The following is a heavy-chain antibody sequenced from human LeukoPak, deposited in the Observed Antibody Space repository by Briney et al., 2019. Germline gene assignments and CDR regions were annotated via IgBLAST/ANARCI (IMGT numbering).Heavy chain of an antibody. CDR2: IYYSGST. CDR1: GGSISSYY. J-gene: IGHJ4*02. V-gene: IGHV4-59*01. Sequence: SETLSLTCTVSGGSISSYYWSWIRQPPGKGLEWIGYIYYSGSTDYNPSLKSRVTISVDTSKNQFSLKLSSVTAADTAVYYCARGNYDSSGYYLRRVSSFDYWGQGTLATVSS. CDR3: ARGNYDSSGYYLRRVSSFDY. D-gene: IGHD3-22*01.